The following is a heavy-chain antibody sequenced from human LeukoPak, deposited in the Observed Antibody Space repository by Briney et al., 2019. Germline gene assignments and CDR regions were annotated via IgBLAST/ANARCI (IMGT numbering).Heavy chain of an antibody. D-gene: IGHD5-24*01. CDR3: ARGAMRMATITWRY. Sequence: ASVKVSCKASGYTFTGYYMHWVRQAPGQGLEWMGWINPNGGGTNYAQKFQGRVTMTRDTSISTAYMELSRLRSDDTAVYYCARGAMRMATITWRYWGQGTLVTVSS. V-gene: IGHV1-2*02. J-gene: IGHJ4*02. CDR2: INPNGGGT. CDR1: GYTFTGYY.